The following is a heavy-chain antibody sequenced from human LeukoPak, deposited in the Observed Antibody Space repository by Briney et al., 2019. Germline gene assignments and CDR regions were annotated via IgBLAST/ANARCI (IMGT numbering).Heavy chain of an antibody. CDR2: IYHSGST. V-gene: IGHV4-38-2*02. CDR1: GYSISSGYY. CDR3: ARDRPWFGDQLGGKNWFDP. J-gene: IGHJ5*02. Sequence: SETLSLTCTVSGYSISSGYYWGWIRQPPGKGLEWIGSIYHSGSTYYNPSLKSRVTVSIDTSKNQFSLKLSSVTAADTAVYYCARDRPWFGDQLGGKNWFDPWGQGTLVTVSS. D-gene: IGHD3-10*01.